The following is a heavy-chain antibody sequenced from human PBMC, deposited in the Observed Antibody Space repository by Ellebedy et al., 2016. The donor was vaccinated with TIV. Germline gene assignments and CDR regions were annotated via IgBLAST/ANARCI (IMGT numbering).Heavy chain of an antibody. CDR2: ISWNSGSI. D-gene: IGHD6-13*01. J-gene: IGHJ4*02. CDR1: GFTFDDYA. CDR3: AKVMTGYSSSWYHSYFDY. Sequence: SLKISXAASGFTFDDYAMHWVRQAPGKGLEWVSGISWNSGSIGYADSVKGRFTISRDNAKNSLYLQMNSLRAEDTALYYCAKVMTGYSSSWYHSYFDYWGQGTLVTVSS. V-gene: IGHV3-9*01.